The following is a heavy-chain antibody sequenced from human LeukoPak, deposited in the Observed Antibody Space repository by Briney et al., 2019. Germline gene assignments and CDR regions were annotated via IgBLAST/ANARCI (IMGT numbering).Heavy chain of an antibody. CDR3: ARVLRYCSGGNCYSGGLGYMDV. J-gene: IGHJ6*03. CDR2: ISGSGRGGST. D-gene: IGHD2-15*01. Sequence: GGSLRLSCTASGFTFSNYAMSWVRQAPGKGLEWVSGISGSGRGGSTYYAGSVKGRFTISRDNAKNSLFLQMNSLRAEDTAVYYCARVLRYCSGGNCYSGGLGYMDVWGKGTTVTISS. CDR1: GFTFSNYA. V-gene: IGHV3-23*01.